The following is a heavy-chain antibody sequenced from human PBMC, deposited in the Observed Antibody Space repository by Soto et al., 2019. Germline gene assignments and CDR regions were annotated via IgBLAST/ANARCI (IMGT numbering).Heavy chain of an antibody. CDR1: GDTITSFS. D-gene: IGHD3-10*01. CDR3: ARGVYGAYLDY. J-gene: IGHJ4*02. Sequence: SETLSLTCTVSGDTITSFSWNWIRQSAGKGLEWIGRISTTGNTHYNPSLESRVTMSLDTSKNQFSLKLTSVTTADRALYFCARGVYGAYLDYWGQGIPVTVSS. V-gene: IGHV4-4*07. CDR2: ISTTGNT.